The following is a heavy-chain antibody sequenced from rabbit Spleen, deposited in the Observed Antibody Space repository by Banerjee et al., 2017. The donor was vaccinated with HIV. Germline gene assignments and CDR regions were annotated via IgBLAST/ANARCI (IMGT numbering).Heavy chain of an antibody. J-gene: IGHJ4*01. D-gene: IGHD8-1*01. CDR3: ARDGAGGSYFAL. Sequence: QEQLVESGGGLVQPEGSLTLTCKASGVSLSDKDVMCWVRQAPGKGLEWIGYIDPVFGITYYANWVNGRFSISRENAQNTVFLQMTSLTAADTATYFCARDGAGGSYFALWGPGTLVTVS. V-gene: IGHV1S47*01. CDR1: GVSLSDKDV. CDR2: IDPVFGIT.